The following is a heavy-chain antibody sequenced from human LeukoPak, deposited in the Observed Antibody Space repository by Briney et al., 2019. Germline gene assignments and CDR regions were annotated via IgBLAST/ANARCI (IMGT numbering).Heavy chain of an antibody. V-gene: IGHV3-48*04. CDR3: AELGITMIGGV. Sequence: GGSLRLSCAASGFTFSSYGMHWVRQAPGKGPEWVSYISSSGSTIYYADSVKGRFTISRDNAKNSLYLQMNSLRAEDTAVYYCAELGITMIGGVWGKGTTVTISS. J-gene: IGHJ6*04. CDR2: ISSSGSTI. CDR1: GFTFSSYG. D-gene: IGHD3-10*02.